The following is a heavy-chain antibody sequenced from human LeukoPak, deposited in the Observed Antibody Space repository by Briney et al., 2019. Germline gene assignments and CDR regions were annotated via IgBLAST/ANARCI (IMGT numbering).Heavy chain of an antibody. Sequence: SETLSLTCAVYGGSFSGYYWSWIRQPPGKGLEWIGEIYHGGSTNYNPSLKSRVTIPVDTSKNQFSLKLSSVTAADTAVYYCARGSRGWYTSSLDHYYYYYMDVWGKGTTVTVSS. CDR3: ARGSRGWYTSSLDHYYYYYMDV. J-gene: IGHJ6*03. CDR1: GGSFSGYY. D-gene: IGHD6-19*01. V-gene: IGHV4-34*01. CDR2: IYHGGST.